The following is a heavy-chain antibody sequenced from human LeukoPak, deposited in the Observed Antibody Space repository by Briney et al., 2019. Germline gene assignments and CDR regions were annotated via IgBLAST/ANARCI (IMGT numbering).Heavy chain of an antibody. Sequence: ASVKVSCKASGYTFTSYGISWVRQAPGQGLEWMGWIGAYNGNTNYAQKLQGRVTMTTDTSTSTAYMELRSLRSDDTAVYYCARDVHPFDRFDPWGQGTLVTVSS. CDR1: GYTFTSYG. D-gene: IGHD3-9*01. V-gene: IGHV1-18*01. CDR3: ARDVHPFDRFDP. CDR2: IGAYNGNT. J-gene: IGHJ5*02.